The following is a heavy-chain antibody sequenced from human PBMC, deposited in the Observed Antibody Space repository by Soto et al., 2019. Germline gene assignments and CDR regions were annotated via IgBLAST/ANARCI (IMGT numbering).Heavy chain of an antibody. Sequence: EVQLVESGGGLVQPGGSLRLSCATSGFILSDCAMNWVRQAPGKGLEWVSYISSSSSVIDYADSVKGRFTVSRDNARNSLYLQMNSLRAEDTAVDYCARDLSWGSNWYYYMDVWGKGTTVTVSS. D-gene: IGHD7-27*01. CDR2: ISSSSSVI. J-gene: IGHJ6*03. CDR3: ARDLSWGSNWYYYMDV. CDR1: GFILSDCA. V-gene: IGHV3-48*01.